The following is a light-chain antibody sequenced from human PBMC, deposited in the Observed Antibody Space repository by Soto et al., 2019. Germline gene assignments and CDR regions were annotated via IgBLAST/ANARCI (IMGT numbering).Light chain of an antibody. CDR1: QSVIRNC. CDR2: GAS. CDR3: QQYGISPYT. V-gene: IGKV3-20*01. J-gene: IGKJ2*01. Sequence: EIVLTQSPGTLSLSPGEGATLSCRASQSVIRNCLAWYRQKPGQAPRLLIAGASDRLTGIPDRFSGSGSGTDFTLTINRLEDEDSAVYYCQQYGISPYTFGQGTKLEIK.